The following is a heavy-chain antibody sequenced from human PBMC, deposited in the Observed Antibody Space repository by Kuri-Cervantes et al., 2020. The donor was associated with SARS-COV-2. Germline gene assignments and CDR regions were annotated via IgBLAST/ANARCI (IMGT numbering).Heavy chain of an antibody. Sequence: ASVKVSCKASGYIFTNYYMSWVRQAPGQGLEWMGWINPNSGGTNYAQKFQGWVTMTRDTSISTAYMELSRLRSDDTAAYYCARDEFRSSGWPRGGGMDVWGQGTTVTVSS. D-gene: IGHD6-19*01. CDR3: ARDEFRSSGWPRGGGMDV. V-gene: IGHV1-2*04. J-gene: IGHJ6*02. CDR2: INPNSGGT. CDR1: GYIFTNYY.